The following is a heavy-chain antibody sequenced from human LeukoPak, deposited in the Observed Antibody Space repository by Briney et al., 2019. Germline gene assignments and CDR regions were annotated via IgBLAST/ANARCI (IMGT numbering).Heavy chain of an antibody. CDR1: GVSVSSYY. CDR2: MSTSGSA. CDR3: ARLPSASGTYYSSGDV. D-gene: IGHD3-10*01. V-gene: IGHV4-4*07. Sequence: SETLSLTCTVSGVSVSSYYCNWIRQPAGKGLEWIGRMSTSGSANYNPSLKSRVIMSVDTSKNQFSLKLSSVTAADTAVHYCARLPSASGTYYSSGDVWGKGTTVTVSS. J-gene: IGHJ6*04.